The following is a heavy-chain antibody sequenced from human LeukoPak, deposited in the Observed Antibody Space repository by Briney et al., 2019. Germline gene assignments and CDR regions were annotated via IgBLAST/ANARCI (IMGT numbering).Heavy chain of an antibody. CDR2: IYYSGST. D-gene: IGHD4-11*01. J-gene: IGHJ3*02. V-gene: IGHV4-59*01. Sequence: SETLSLTCTVSGGSISSYYWSWIRQPPGRGLEWIGYIYYSGSTNYNPSLKSRVTISVDTSKNQFSLKLSSVTAADTAVYYCAKTVTTLSDAFDIWGQGTMVTVSS. CDR3: AKTVTTLSDAFDI. CDR1: GGSISSYY.